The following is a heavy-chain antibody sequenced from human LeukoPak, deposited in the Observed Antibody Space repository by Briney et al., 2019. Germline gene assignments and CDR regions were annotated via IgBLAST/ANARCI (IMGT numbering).Heavy chain of an antibody. CDR1: GITVSSYY. Sequence: GGSLRLSCAVSGITVSSYYMSWVRQAPGKGLEWVSIIYGGGTTYYTDSVKGRFTISGDSSKKTVYLQMNSLRAEDTAVYFCAKLTDFWGRGTLVTVSS. J-gene: IGHJ2*01. V-gene: IGHV3-53*01. CDR2: IYGGGTT. D-gene: IGHD3-9*01. CDR3: AKLTDF.